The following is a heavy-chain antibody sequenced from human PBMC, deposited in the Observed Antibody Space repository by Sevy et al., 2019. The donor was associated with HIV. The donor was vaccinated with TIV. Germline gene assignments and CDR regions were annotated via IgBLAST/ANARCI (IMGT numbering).Heavy chain of an antibody. CDR3: AREGCTRPHDY. J-gene: IGHJ4*02. CDR2: LSFGCGKI. D-gene: IGHD2-8*01. Sequence: GGSLRLSCAVSGFNFNIYSMSWVRQAPGKGLEWLSTLSFGCGKINYADSVKGRFIISRDDSKSTLYLQMNSLRAEGTAVYFGAREGCTRPHDYWGQGTLVTVSS. V-gene: IGHV3-23*01. CDR1: GFNFNIYS.